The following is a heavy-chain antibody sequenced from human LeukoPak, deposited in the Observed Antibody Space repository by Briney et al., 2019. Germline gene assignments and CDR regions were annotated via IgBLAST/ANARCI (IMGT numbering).Heavy chain of an antibody. V-gene: IGHV3-23*01. D-gene: IGHD3-3*01. CDR3: AKSRFLEWFTDY. CDR1: GFTFSSYA. Sequence: GGSLRLSCAASGFTFSSYAMSWVRQAPGKGLEWVSAISGSGGSTYYADAVKGRFTISRDNSKNTLYLQMNSLRAEDTAVYYCAKSRFLEWFTDYWGQGTLVTVSS. CDR2: ISGSGGST. J-gene: IGHJ4*02.